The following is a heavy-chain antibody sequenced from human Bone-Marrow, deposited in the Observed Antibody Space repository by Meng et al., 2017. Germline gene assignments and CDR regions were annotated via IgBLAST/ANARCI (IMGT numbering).Heavy chain of an antibody. V-gene: IGHV3-15*01. CDR1: GLRFTDAW. D-gene: IGHD6-13*01. J-gene: IGHJ4*02. CDR3: ATGAAAADH. Sequence: GESLKISCVASGLRFTDAWMSWVRQAPGKGLEWVGRMKRNSDGGTIDYAAPVKGRFTISRDDSKNTLYPQMDSLITEDQAVYFCATGAAAADHWGQGTLVTVSS. CDR2: MKRNSDGGTI.